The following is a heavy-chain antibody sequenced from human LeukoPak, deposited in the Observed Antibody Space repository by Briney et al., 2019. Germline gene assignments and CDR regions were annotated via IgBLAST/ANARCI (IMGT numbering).Heavy chain of an antibody. CDR2: LNWNGAST. CDR1: GGSISSYY. D-gene: IGHD2-15*01. J-gene: IGHJ4*02. V-gene: IGHV3-20*04. CDR3: AKPLHFCSGGSCYQHTTPAFDY. Sequence: PSETLSLTCTVSGGSISSYYWSWIRQPPGKGLEWVSGLNWNGASTGYADSVKGRFTISRDNAKNTLYLQMNSLRAEDTAVYYCAKPLHFCSGGSCYQHTTPAFDYWGQGTLVTVSS.